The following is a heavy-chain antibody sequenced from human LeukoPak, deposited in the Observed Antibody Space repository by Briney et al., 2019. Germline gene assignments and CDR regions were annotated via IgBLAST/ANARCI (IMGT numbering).Heavy chain of an antibody. D-gene: IGHD6-19*01. V-gene: IGHV1-69*13. CDR1: GGTFSSYA. J-gene: IGHJ4*02. Sequence: GASVKVSCKAPGGTFSSYAISWVRQAPGQGLEWMGGIIPIFGTANYAQKFQGRVTITADESTSTAYMELSSLRSEDTAVYYCARDRRTYSSGWYDYWGQGTLVTVSS. CDR3: ARDRRTYSSGWYDY. CDR2: IIPIFGTA.